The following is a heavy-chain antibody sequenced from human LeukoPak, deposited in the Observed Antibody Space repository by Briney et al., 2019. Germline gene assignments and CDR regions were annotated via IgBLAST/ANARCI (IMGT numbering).Heavy chain of an antibody. V-gene: IGHV1-2*02. Sequence: ASVKVSCKASGYTFTGYHMHWVRQAPGQGLEWMGWINPNSGGTNYAQKFQGRVTMSRDTSISTAYMEPSRLTSDDTAVYFCVRDPPDYWGQGTLVTVSS. CDR2: INPNSGGT. J-gene: IGHJ4*02. CDR3: VRDPPDY. CDR1: GYTFTGYH.